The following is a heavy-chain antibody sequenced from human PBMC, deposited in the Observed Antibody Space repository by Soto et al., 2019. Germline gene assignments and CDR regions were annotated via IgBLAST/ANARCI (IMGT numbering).Heavy chain of an antibody. CDR1: GDSISSSSYY. CDR2: IYHSEST. D-gene: IGHD3-10*01. J-gene: IGHJ4*02. Sequence: QLQLQESGPGLVKPSETLSLTCTVSGDSISSSSYYWGWIRQPPGKGLECIVSIYHSESTYYNPYLKSRVTISVDTSKNQFSLQLSSVTAADTSVYYCARGFAPFDSWGQGILVTVSS. CDR3: ARGFAPFDS. V-gene: IGHV4-39*01.